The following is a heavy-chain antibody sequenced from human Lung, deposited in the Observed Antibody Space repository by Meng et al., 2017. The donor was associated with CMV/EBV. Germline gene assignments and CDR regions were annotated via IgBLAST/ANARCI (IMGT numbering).Heavy chain of an antibody. D-gene: IGHD1/OR15-1a*01. CDR1: GFTFSDHY. Sequence: SXAASGFTFSDHYMDWVRQAPGKGLEWVARIRNKASSYTTEYAASVRGRFTISRDDSKLLYLQMNSLKTEDTAVYFCASTSRTTRDFDYWGQGTXVTVSS. V-gene: IGHV3-72*01. CDR3: ASTSRTTRDFDY. J-gene: IGHJ4*02. CDR2: IRNKASSYTT.